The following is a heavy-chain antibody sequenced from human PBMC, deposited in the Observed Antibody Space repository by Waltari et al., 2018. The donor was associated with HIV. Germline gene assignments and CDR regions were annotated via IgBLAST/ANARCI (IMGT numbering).Heavy chain of an antibody. CDR3: ACAHYYGSGIYVDAFDI. D-gene: IGHD3-10*01. CDR1: GGSFSGYY. CDR2: IKHSGIT. J-gene: IGHJ3*02. V-gene: IGHV4-34*01. Sequence: QVQLQQWGAGLLKPSETLSRTCAVYGGSFSGYYWSWHRQPPGKGLGWIGEIKHSGITNHTPSLKSRVTISVDTSKIQFSRQPGAVTAANTAVYYCACAHYYGSGIYVDAFDIWGQGTMVTVSS.